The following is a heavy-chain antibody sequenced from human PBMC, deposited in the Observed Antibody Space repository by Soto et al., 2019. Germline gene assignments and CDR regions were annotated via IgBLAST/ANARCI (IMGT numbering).Heavy chain of an antibody. J-gene: IGHJ5*02. CDR3: ARQSESTGYFYGWFDP. CDR2: IYYSGSI. V-gene: IGHV4-31*03. CDR1: GGSINSRGYY. Sequence: QVQLQESGPGLVRPSQTLSLTCTVSGGSINSRGYYWTWIRQHPGKGLEWIGNIYYSGSIHFNPSLKSRLTMLVDTSENQFSLKLTSVTAADTAVYYCARQSESTGYFYGWFDPWGQGTLVTVPS. D-gene: IGHD3-9*01.